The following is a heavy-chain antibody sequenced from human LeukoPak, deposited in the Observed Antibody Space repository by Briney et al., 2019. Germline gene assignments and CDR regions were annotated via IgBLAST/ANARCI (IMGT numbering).Heavy chain of an antibody. CDR2: IPFDGSNK. D-gene: IGHD1-1*01. CDR1: GFTFSSYA. CDR3: ARDGDWNDGRVY. V-gene: IGHV3-30-3*01. J-gene: IGHJ4*02. Sequence: GGSLRLSCAASGFTFSSYALHWVRQAPGKGLEWVAFIPFDGSNKYCADSVKGRFTISRDNSKNTLSLQMNSQRAEDTAVYYCARDGDWNDGRVYWGQGTLVTVSS.